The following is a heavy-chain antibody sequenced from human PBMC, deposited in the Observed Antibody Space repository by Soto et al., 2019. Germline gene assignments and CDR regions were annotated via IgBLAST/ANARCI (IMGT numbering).Heavy chain of an antibody. V-gene: IGHV4-31*03. CDR3: VRGGYGTNGVCSVFDY. CDR1: GGSVSSVGYY. Sequence: QVQLQESGPGLVKPSQTLSLTCTVSGGSVSSVGYYWSWIRQHPGKGLEGIGYIYYSGNTYYNPSLESRVTISADTAKIQFSLKLSSVTAADTAVYFCVRGGYGTNGVCSVFDYWGQGTLVTVSS. J-gene: IGHJ4*02. CDR2: IYYSGNT. D-gene: IGHD2-8*01.